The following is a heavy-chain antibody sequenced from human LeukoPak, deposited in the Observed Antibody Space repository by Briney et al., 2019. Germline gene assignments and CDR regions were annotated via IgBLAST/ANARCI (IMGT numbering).Heavy chain of an antibody. Sequence: SETLSLTCAVYGGSFSGYYWSWIRQPPGKGLEWIGEINHSGSTNYNPSLKSRVTISVDTSKNQFSLKLSSVTAADAAVYYCARDLKTTVTTRSTHYYYYMDVWGKGTTVTVSS. V-gene: IGHV4-34*01. CDR2: INHSGST. D-gene: IGHD4-17*01. CDR3: ARDLKTTVTTRSTHYYYYMDV. CDR1: GGSFSGYY. J-gene: IGHJ6*03.